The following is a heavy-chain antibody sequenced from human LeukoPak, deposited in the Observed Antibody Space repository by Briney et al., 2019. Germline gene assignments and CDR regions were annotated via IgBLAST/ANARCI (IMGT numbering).Heavy chain of an antibody. CDR3: AKDYCRDGNCPFPFLDS. V-gene: IGHV3-23*01. CDR1: GFTLTNHG. Sequence: GGSLKLSCAVSGFTLTNHGVSWVRQAPGKGLEWVSIITGTGGRYYGDSVKGRFILSRDNSKNTVYMQMSSLRAEDTATYYCAKDYCRDGNCPFPFLDSWGQGTLVTVSS. CDR2: ITGTGGR. J-gene: IGHJ4*02. D-gene: IGHD2-15*01.